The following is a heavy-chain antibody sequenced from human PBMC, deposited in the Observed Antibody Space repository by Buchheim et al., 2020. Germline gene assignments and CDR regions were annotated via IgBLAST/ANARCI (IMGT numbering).Heavy chain of an antibody. V-gene: IGHV3-30*18. J-gene: IGHJ4*02. CDR2: ISYDGGSK. CDR3: AKDAGSGSYDY. Sequence: QVQLVESGGGVVQPGSSLRLSCAASAFTFSSYGMHWVRQAPGKGLEWVAVISYDGGSKEYGDSVKGRFTISRDNSKNTLYLQMNSLRAEDTAVYYCAKDAGSGSYDYWGQGTL. CDR1: AFTFSSYG. D-gene: IGHD3-10*01.